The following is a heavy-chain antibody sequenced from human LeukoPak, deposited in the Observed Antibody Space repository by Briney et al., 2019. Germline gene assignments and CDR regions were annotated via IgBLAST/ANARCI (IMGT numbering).Heavy chain of an antibody. D-gene: IGHD2-15*01. Sequence: GGSLRLSCAASGFTFSSHWMSWVRQAPGKGLEWVANIKEDGSEMYYVDSVKGRFTISRDNSKNTLYLQMNSLRAEDTAVYYCAKNGYCSGGSCSYYFDYWGQGTLVTVSS. CDR2: IKEDGSEM. V-gene: IGHV3-7*03. J-gene: IGHJ4*02. CDR1: GFTFSSHW. CDR3: AKNGYCSGGSCSYYFDY.